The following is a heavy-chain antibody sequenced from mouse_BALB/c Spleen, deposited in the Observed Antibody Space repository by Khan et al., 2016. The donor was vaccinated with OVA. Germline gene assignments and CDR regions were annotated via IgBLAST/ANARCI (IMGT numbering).Heavy chain of an antibody. V-gene: IGHV1-77*01. J-gene: IGHJ3*01. CDR3: ARAGWDVFAY. CDR2: IYPGSDST. D-gene: IGHD4-1*01. Sequence: QVQLKQPGPELVKPGASVKMSCKASGYTFTDYVMNWVKQRNGQGLEWIGQIYPGSDSTYYNEKFKGKATLTADRSSSTAYMQLSNLTSEDSAVYFCARAGWDVFAYWGQGTLVTVSA. CDR1: GYTFTDYV.